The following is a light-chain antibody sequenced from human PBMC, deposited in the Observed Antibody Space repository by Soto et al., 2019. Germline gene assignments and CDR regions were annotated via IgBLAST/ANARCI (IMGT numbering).Light chain of an antibody. V-gene: IGKV1-27*01. CDR3: QNYKSAPFT. CDR2: AAS. CDR1: QGISYY. Sequence: DFQVTQSPPSLSASVGDSVTITCRASQGISYYLAWYQQRPGKVPKLLVYAASTLQSGVPTRFIGGGSGTDFSLTINSLQPEDFGTYYCQNYKSAPFTFGPGTKVDL. J-gene: IGKJ3*01.